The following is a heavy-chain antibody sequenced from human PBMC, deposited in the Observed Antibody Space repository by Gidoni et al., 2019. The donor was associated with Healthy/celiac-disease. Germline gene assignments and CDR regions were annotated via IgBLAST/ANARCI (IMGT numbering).Heavy chain of an antibody. D-gene: IGHD2-8*01. CDR3: AKHIGREHIVLMVYATDYYYYGMDV. Sequence: EVQLLESVGGLVQPGGSLRLSCAASGFTFSSYAMSWVRQAPGKGLEWVSAISGSGGSTYHADSVKGRFTISRDNSKNTLYLQVNSLRAVDTAVYYCAKHIGREHIVLMVYATDYYYYGMDVWGQGTTVTVSS. CDR1: GFTFSSYA. J-gene: IGHJ6*02. V-gene: IGHV3-23*01. CDR2: ISGSGGST.